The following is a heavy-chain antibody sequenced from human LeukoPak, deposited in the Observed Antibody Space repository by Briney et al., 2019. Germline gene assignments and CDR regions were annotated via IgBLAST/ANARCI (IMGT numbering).Heavy chain of an antibody. CDR3: AKDEVDYGDYTGYFDY. CDR1: GFTFSSYG. V-gene: IGHV3-33*06. J-gene: IGHJ4*02. D-gene: IGHD4-17*01. Sequence: GGSLRLSCAASGFTFSSYGMHWVRQAPGKGLEWVAVIWYDGSNKYYADSVKGRFTISRDNSKNTLYLQMNSLRAEGTAVYYCAKDEVDYGDYTGYFDYWGQGTLVTVSS. CDR2: IWYDGSNK.